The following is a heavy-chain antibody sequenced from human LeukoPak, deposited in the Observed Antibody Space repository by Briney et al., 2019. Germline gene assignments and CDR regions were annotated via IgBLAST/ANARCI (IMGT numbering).Heavy chain of an antibody. CDR2: IYYSGST. V-gene: IGHV4-59*01. D-gene: IGHD2-15*01. CDR3: ARVTRHGYCSGGSCYSFKFIDY. J-gene: IGHJ4*02. Sequence: PSETLSLTCTVSGGSISSYYWSWIRQPPGKGLEWIGYIYYSGSTNYNPSLKSRVTISVDTSKNQFSLKLSSVTAADTAVYYCARVTRHGYCSGGSCYSFKFIDYWGQGTLVTVSS. CDR1: GGSISSYY.